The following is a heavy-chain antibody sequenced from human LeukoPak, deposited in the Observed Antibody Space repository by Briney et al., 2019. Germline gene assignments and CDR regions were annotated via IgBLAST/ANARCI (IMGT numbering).Heavy chain of an antibody. CDR1: VFIFSNYE. CDR2: ISTSGNDI. J-gene: IGHJ4*02. Sequence: GGSLRLSCAASVFIFSNYEINWVRQAPGEGLEWISYISTSGNDIYYADSVKGRFTISRDNAKNSLYLQLNSLRADDTAVYYCARGAQWVLDYWGQGTLVTVSS. D-gene: IGHD1-26*01. CDR3: ARGAQWVLDY. V-gene: IGHV3-48*03.